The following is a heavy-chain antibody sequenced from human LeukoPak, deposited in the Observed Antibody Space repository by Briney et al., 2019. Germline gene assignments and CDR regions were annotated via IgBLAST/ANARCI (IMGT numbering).Heavy chain of an antibody. V-gene: IGHV4-30-4*01. CDR3: ARSIAVAGFDY. CDR1: GGSISSGDYY. D-gene: IGHD6-19*01. CDR2: IYYSGST. Sequence: PSETLSLTCTVSGGSISSGDYYWSWIRQPPGKGLEWIGYIYYSGSTYYNPSLKSRVTISVDTSKNQFSLKLTSVTAADTAVYYCARSIAVAGFDYWGQGTPVTVSS. J-gene: IGHJ4*02.